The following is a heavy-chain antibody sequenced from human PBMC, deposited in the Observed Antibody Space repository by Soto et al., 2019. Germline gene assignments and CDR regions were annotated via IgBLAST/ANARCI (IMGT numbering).Heavy chain of an antibody. D-gene: IGHD1-26*01. J-gene: IGHJ4*02. Sequence: QVQLLQWGAGLLKPSETLSLTCAVYGGSLSGYYWSWIRQPPGKALEWIGEFNHSGDTNYNPSLKSRVTISVDTSKNQLFLNLSSVTAADTAMYYCARHHVRGRTIAGAAEFWGQGTLVTVSS. CDR3: ARHHVRGRTIAGAAEF. CDR1: GGSLSGYY. CDR2: FNHSGDT. V-gene: IGHV4-34*01.